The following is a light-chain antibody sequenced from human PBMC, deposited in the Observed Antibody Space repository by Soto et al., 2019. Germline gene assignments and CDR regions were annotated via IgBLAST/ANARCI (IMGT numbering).Light chain of an antibody. CDR3: SSYADSSTVV. V-gene: IGLV2-14*03. CDR1: SSDVGGHNY. CDR2: NVD. J-gene: IGLJ2*01. Sequence: QSALTQVASVSASPGQSITISCTGTSSDVGGHNYVSWYQQHPGKAPKLMIYNVDYRPSGVSNRCSGSKSGNTASLTISGLQADDEAYYYCSSYADSSTVVFGGGTQLTVL.